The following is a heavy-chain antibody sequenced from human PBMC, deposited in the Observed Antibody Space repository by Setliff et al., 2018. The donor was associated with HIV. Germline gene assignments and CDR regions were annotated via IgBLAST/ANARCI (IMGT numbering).Heavy chain of an antibody. CDR2: ISYTGIT. V-gene: IGHV4-39*01. CDR1: GGSISRGSYS. CDR3: ASLRQWLAFFDS. D-gene: IGHD6-19*01. J-gene: IGHJ4*02. Sequence: PSETLSLTCTVSGGSISRGSYSWGWSRQPRGKGLGWIGGISYTGITNYNPSLKSLVTISVDTSQNQFSLKLTSVTAADTAVYYCASLRQWLAFFDSWGQGTLVTVSS.